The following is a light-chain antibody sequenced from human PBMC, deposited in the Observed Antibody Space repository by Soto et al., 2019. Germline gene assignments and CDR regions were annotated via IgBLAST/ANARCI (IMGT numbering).Light chain of an antibody. CDR2: RND. CDR3: AAWDDSLSGSYA. Sequence: QLVLTQPPSASGTPGQRVTISCSGASSNIGKKFVYWYQQLPRTTPKLLISRNDQRPSGVPERFSGSKSGTSASLAISGLRSEDEAEYYCAAWDDSLSGSYAFGTGTKLTVL. J-gene: IGLJ1*01. CDR1: SSNIGKKF. V-gene: IGLV1-47*01.